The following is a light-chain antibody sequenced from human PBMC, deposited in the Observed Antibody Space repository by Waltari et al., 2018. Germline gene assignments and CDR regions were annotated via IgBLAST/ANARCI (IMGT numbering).Light chain of an antibody. Sequence: EIVLTQSPARRSLSPGERATLSCRASPGVSSYLAWYQQKPGQSPRLLIYDASNRATGIPARFSGSGSGTDFTLTISSLEPEDFAVYYCQQRSNWPITFGQGTRLEIK. CDR3: QQRSNWPIT. CDR1: PGVSSY. CDR2: DAS. J-gene: IGKJ5*01. V-gene: IGKV3-11*01.